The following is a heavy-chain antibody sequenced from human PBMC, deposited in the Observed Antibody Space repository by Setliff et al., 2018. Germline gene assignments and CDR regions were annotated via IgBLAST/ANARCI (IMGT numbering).Heavy chain of an antibody. D-gene: IGHD6-6*01. Sequence: PSETLSLTCAASGGTFSDYYWTWIRQHPEKGLEWIGEIKHSGSTNYNPSLKSRVTISVDTSRDQFSLKLSAMTAADTAVYYCARGRNVAARLFDSWGQGTLVTVSS. J-gene: IGHJ4*02. CDR1: GGTFSDYY. CDR3: ARGRNVAARLFDS. V-gene: IGHV4-34*01. CDR2: IKHSGST.